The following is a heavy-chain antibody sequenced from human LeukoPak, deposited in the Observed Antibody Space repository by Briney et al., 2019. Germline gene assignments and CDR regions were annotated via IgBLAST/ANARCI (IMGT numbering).Heavy chain of an antibody. J-gene: IGHJ4*02. CDR3: AKTKRGSSWAHTFDY. CDR1: GFTFSSYA. V-gene: IGHV3-23*01. Sequence: GGSLRLSCAASGFTFSSYAMSWVRQAPGKGLEWVSAISGSGGSTYYADSVKGRFTIPRDNSKNTLYLQMNSLRAEDTAVYYCAKTKRGSSWAHTFDYWGQGTLVTVSS. CDR2: ISGSGGST. D-gene: IGHD6-13*01.